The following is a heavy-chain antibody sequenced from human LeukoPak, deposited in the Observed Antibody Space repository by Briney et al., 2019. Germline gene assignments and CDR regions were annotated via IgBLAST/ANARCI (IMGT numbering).Heavy chain of an antibody. V-gene: IGHV1-69*04. Sequence: SVKVSCKASGGTFSSYAISWVRQAPGQGLEWMGRIIPILGIANYAQKFQGRVTITADKSTSTAYMELSSLRSEDTAVYYCARDLIVGATTAWGRGTLVTVSS. CDR3: ARDLIVGATTA. CDR2: IIPILGIA. CDR1: GGTFSSYA. J-gene: IGHJ4*02. D-gene: IGHD1-26*01.